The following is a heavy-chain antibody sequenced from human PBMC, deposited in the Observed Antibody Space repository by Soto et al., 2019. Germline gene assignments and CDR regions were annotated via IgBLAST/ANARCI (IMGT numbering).Heavy chain of an antibody. J-gene: IGHJ6*02. CDR3: ARDRHGSDWYTYYFYTLAV. CDR2: ISGSGESI. D-gene: IGHD6-13*01. Sequence: GGSLRLSCSASGFTFSTYAMHWVRQAPGKGLEWVSGISGSGESIYYADSVEGRFTISRDNSKNTLYLQMNSLRGEDTAVYYCARDRHGSDWYTYYFYTLAVWGQGTTVTAP. V-gene: IGHV3-23*01. CDR1: GFTFSTYA.